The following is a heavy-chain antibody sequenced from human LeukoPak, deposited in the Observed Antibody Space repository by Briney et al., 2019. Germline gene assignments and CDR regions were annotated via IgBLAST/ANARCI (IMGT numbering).Heavy chain of an antibody. CDR3: AKALRYWATDAFDI. D-gene: IGHD3-9*01. J-gene: IGHJ3*02. Sequence: GGSLRLSCAASGFTFSSYGMHWVRQAPGKGLEWVAVIPYDGSNKYYADSVKGRFTISRDNSKNTLYLQMNSLRAEDTAVYYCAKALRYWATDAFDIWGQGTMVTVSS. CDR2: IPYDGSNK. V-gene: IGHV3-30*18. CDR1: GFTFSSYG.